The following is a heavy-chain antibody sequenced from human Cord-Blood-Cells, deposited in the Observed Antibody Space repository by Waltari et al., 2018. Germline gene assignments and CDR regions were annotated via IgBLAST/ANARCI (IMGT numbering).Heavy chain of an antibody. CDR3: ARRRITMVRGVTAYYFDY. Sequence: QLQLQESGPGLVKPSETLSLTCTVSGGSISSSSYYWGWIRQAPGKGLEWIGSIYYSGSTYYNPSLKSRVTISVDTSKNQFSLKLSSVTAADTAVYYCARRRITMVRGVTAYYFDYWGQGTLVTVSS. V-gene: IGHV4-39*01. CDR2: IYYSGST. D-gene: IGHD3-10*01. J-gene: IGHJ4*02. CDR1: GGSISSSSYY.